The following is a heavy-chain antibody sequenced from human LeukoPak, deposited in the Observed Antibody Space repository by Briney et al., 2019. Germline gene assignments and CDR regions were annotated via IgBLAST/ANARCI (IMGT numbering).Heavy chain of an antibody. Sequence: GGCPRLSCEASGFTFSRNSMNWVRQAPGKGLEWISYISSSGNTIYYADSVKGRFTISRDNAKNSLDLQMNNLRAEDTAVYYCVRGRYGPYSFDYWGQGALVTVSS. D-gene: IGHD2-15*01. CDR2: ISSSGNTI. CDR1: GFTFSRNS. CDR3: VRGRYGPYSFDY. V-gene: IGHV3-48*01. J-gene: IGHJ4*02.